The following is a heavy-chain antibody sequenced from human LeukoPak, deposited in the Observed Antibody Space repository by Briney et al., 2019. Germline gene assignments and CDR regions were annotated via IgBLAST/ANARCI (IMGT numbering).Heavy chain of an antibody. CDR3: ARDTYYYDSSGRGFDF. J-gene: IGHJ4*02. V-gene: IGHV1-18*01. CDR1: GYTFTTYG. CDR2: ISAYNGYT. Sequence: GASVKVSCKASGYTFTTYGISWVRQAPGQGLERMGWISAYNGYTNFAQKVQGRVTMTTDTSTKTAYMELRSLRSDDTAVYYCARDTYYYDSSGRGFDFWGQGTLVTVSS. D-gene: IGHD3-22*01.